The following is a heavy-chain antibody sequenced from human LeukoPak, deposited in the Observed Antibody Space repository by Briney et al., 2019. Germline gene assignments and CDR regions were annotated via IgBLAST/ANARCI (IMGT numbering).Heavy chain of an antibody. Sequence: ASVKVSCKVSGYTLTELSMHWVRQAPGKGLEWMGGFDPEDGETIYAQKFQGRVTMTEDTSTDTAYMELSSLRSEDTAVYYCASLYVWKGPTFGEIDYWGQGTLVTVSS. CDR2: FDPEDGET. D-gene: IGHD3-16*01. V-gene: IGHV1-24*01. J-gene: IGHJ4*02. CDR3: ASLYVWKGPTFGEIDY. CDR1: GYTLTELS.